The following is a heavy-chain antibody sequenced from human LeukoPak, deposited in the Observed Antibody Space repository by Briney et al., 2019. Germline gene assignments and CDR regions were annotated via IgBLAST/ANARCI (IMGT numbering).Heavy chain of an antibody. CDR3: AKDPLGWNSPYYYYYMDV. J-gene: IGHJ6*03. D-gene: IGHD1-7*01. Sequence: GGSLRLSCAASGFTFSSYAMSWVRQAPGMGLEWVSVIIGSGDSTYYADSVKGRFTISRDNSKNTLYLQMNSLRAEDTAVYYCAKDPLGWNSPYYYYYMDVWGKGTTVTVSS. V-gene: IGHV3-23*01. CDR1: GFTFSSYA. CDR2: IIGSGDST.